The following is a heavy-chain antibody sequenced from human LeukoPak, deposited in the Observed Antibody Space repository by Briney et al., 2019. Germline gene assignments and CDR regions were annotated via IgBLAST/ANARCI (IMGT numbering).Heavy chain of an antibody. CDR2: IFHNGIT. CDR1: GFSISSGYF. CDR3: ARRISTRRGETCSSTSCYFDY. Sequence: KPSETLSLTCAISGFSISSGYFWGWVRQPPGEGPEWIGSIFHNGITYYNPSLKSRITISVDTSKNQFSLKLSSVTAADTAVYYCARRISTRRGETCSSTSCYFDYWGQGTLVTVSS. V-gene: IGHV4-38-2*01. J-gene: IGHJ4*02. D-gene: IGHD2-2*01.